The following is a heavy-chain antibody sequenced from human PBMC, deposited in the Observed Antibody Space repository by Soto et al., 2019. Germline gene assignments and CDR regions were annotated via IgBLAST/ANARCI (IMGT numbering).Heavy chain of an antibody. V-gene: IGHV3-21*04. CDR1: GFTFSSYS. D-gene: IGHD3-10*01. J-gene: IGHJ5*02. CDR2: ISSSSSYI. Sequence: PGGSLRLSCAASGFTFSSYSMNWVRQAPGKGLEWFSSISSSSSYIYYADSVKGRFTISRDNAKNSLYLQMNSLRGEDTAIYYCARLGPYGSETYSFRYNWFDPWGQGTLVTVSS. CDR3: ARLGPYGSETYSFRYNWFDP.